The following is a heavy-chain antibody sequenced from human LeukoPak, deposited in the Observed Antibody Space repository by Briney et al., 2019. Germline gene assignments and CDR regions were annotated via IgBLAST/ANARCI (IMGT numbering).Heavy chain of an antibody. D-gene: IGHD4-23*01. Sequence: SETLSLTCAVYGGSFSGYNWSWIRQPPGKGLEWIGEINHSGSTNYNPSLKSRVTISVDTSKNQFSLKLSSVTAADTAVYYCARARYGGNSRYFDYWGQGTLVTVSS. V-gene: IGHV4-34*01. CDR3: ARARYGGNSRYFDY. CDR1: GGSFSGYN. J-gene: IGHJ4*02. CDR2: INHSGST.